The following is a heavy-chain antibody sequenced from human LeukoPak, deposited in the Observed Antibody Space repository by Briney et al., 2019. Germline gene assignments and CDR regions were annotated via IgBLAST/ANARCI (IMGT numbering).Heavy chain of an antibody. CDR3: ASGRLNYFYAMDI. V-gene: IGHV3-33*01. Sequence: GGSLRLSCAVSGGSFSRNGMHWGRQGPGKGLGGVAVVWYDGSNKYYADSLNGRFTISSDNSKHPLYLQVTSPSAADTAVYYRASGRLNYFYAMDIWGPGTTVTASS. J-gene: IGHJ6*02. CDR2: VWYDGSNK. CDR1: GGSFSRNG.